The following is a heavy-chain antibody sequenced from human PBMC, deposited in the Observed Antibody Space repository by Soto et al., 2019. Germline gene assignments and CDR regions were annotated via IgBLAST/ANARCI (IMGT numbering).Heavy chain of an antibody. J-gene: IGHJ4*02. D-gene: IGHD3-16*01. CDR1: GGSLSTYY. CDR3: ARESTGGTYRFDS. Sequence: SETRSLTCTVSGGSLSTYYWSWIRQPAGERLEWIGRIHATGRTNYNPSPKSRVTLSVDTSKNQFSLTVSSVTAADTAVYYCARESTGGTYRFDSWGQGTLVTVSS. V-gene: IGHV4-4*07. CDR2: IHATGRT.